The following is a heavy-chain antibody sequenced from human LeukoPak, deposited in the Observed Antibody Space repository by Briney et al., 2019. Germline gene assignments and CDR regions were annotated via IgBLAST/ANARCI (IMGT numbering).Heavy chain of an antibody. V-gene: IGHV3-23*01. CDR1: GFTSSSYA. J-gene: IGHJ5*02. Sequence: GASLRLSCAASGFTSSSYAMSWVRQAPGKGLEWVSVISGSGGSTYYADSVKGRFTISRDNSKNTLYLQMNSLRAEDTAVYYCAKDVGHNWFDPWGQGTLVTVSS. D-gene: IGHD1-26*01. CDR3: AKDVGHNWFDP. CDR2: ISGSGGST.